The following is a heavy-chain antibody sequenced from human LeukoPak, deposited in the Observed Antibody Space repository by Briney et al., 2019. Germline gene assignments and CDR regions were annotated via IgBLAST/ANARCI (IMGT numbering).Heavy chain of an antibody. D-gene: IGHD3-10*01. J-gene: IGHJ6*03. Sequence: GGSLRLSCAASGFTFSNYPMNWVRQAPGKGLEWVSYISTSSTIYYADSVKGRFTISRDNAKNSLYLQMNSLRAEDTAVYYCAREEGMVRGTLHYYFYFDVWGKGTTVTVSS. CDR3: AREEGMVRGTLHYYFYFDV. CDR2: ISTSSTI. V-gene: IGHV3-48*01. CDR1: GFTFSNYP.